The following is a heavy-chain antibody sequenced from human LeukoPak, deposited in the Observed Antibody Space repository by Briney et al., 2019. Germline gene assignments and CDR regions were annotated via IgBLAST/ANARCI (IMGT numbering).Heavy chain of an antibody. J-gene: IGHJ4*02. CDR2: ISWNSASV. CDR3: AKDYGYSSSWYDY. V-gene: IGHV3-9*01. Sequence: GRSLRLSCAASGFTFDDYGMHWVRQAPGKGLEWVSTISWNSASVGYVDSVKGRFTISRDNAKKTLYLQMNSLRPEDTALYYCAKDYGYSSSWYDYWGQGTLVTVSS. D-gene: IGHD6-13*01. CDR1: GFTFDDYG.